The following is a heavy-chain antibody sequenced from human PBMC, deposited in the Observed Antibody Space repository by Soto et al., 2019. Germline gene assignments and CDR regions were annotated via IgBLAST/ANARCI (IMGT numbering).Heavy chain of an antibody. CDR1: GFMFSSAW. D-gene: IGHD1-1*01. J-gene: IGHJ4*02. CDR2: IKSKSDGGAR. Sequence: EVQVVESGGDLVKPGGSLRLSCVTSGFMFSSAWMSWVRQAPGKGLEWVGRIKSKSDGGARDYAAPVKGRFSISRDDTKNTVYLQMNSLRAEDTAVYYCVEGWNDFWGPGTLVTVSS. CDR3: VEGWNDF. V-gene: IGHV3-15*01.